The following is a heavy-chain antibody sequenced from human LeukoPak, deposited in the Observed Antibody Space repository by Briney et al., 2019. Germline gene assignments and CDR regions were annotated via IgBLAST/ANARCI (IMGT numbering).Heavy chain of an antibody. D-gene: IGHD3-10*01. Sequence: SETLSLTCTVSGGSISSSSYYWGWIRQPPGKGLEWIGSIYYSGSTYYNPSLKSRVTISVDTSKNQFSLKLSSVTAADTAVYYCAREEDITMVRGVISAGAFDIWGQGTMVTVSS. J-gene: IGHJ3*02. CDR3: AREEDITMVRGVISAGAFDI. CDR1: GGSISSSSYY. CDR2: IYYSGST. V-gene: IGHV4-39*07.